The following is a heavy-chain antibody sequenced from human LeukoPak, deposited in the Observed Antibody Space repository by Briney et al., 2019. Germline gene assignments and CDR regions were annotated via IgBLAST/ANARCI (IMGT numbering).Heavy chain of an antibody. CDR2: MNPNSGNT. Sequence: ASVKVSCKATGYTFASYDINWVRQASGLGTEWMGWMNPNSGNTGYAQKFQGRVTMTRNTSISTAYLELSSLTSEDTAVYYCARGPNKYDGGNSGSAWFDPWGQGSLVTVSS. J-gene: IGHJ5*02. V-gene: IGHV1-8*01. CDR1: GYTFASYD. CDR3: ARGPNKYDGGNSGSAWFDP. D-gene: IGHD4-23*01.